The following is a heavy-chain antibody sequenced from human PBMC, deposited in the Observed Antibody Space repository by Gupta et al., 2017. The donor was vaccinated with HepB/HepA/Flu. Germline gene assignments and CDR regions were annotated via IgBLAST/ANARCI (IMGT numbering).Heavy chain of an antibody. Sequence: EVQLLESGGDLVQPGGSLRLSCQVSGFTFATSAMSWVRQAPGKGLEWVSGIGSSGNRYYADSVKGRFTLSRDTSTNTLYLQMTSLRVEDTAIYYCVTKSSGYASFDFWGQGTLVTVSS. CDR3: VTKSSGYASFDF. J-gene: IGHJ4*02. CDR2: IGSSGNR. D-gene: IGHD6-25*01. CDR1: GFTFATSA. V-gene: IGHV3-23*01.